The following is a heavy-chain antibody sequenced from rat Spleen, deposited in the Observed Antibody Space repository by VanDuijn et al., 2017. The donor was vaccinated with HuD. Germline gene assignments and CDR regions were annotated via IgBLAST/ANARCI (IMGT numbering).Heavy chain of an antibody. CDR1: GFTFNDYY. CDR3: ANSGDYFDY. CDR2: ISTGGGNT. Sequence: EVQLVESDGGLVQPGRSLKLSCAASGFTFNDYYMAWVRQAPTKGLEWVASISTGGGNTYYRDSVKGRFTISRDNAKSTLYLQMDSLRSEDTATYYCANSGDYFDYWGQGVMVTVSS. J-gene: IGHJ2*01. V-gene: IGHV5-25*01. D-gene: IGHD3-2*01.